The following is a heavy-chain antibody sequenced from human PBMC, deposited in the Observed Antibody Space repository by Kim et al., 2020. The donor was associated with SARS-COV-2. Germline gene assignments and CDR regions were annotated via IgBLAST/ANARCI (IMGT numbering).Heavy chain of an antibody. D-gene: IGHD3-10*01. CDR1: GFTFSSYW. CDR3: ARVRFGGSGSFRLTIYYYYGMDV. V-gene: IGHV3-7*01. J-gene: IGHJ6*02. Sequence: GGSLRLSCAASGFTFSSYWMSWVRQAPGKGLEWVANIKQDGSEKYYVDSVKGRFTISRDNAKNSLYLQMNSLRAEDTAVYYCARVRFGGSGSFRLTIYYYYGMDVWGQGTTVTVSS. CDR2: IKQDGSEK.